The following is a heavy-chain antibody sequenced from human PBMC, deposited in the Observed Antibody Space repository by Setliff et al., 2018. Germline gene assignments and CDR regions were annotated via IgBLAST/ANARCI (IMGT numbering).Heavy chain of an antibody. CDR1: GFTFSTYG. CDR2: ISGDSDTR. V-gene: IGHV3-48*01. CDR3: ARARGRNYMDV. J-gene: IGHJ6*03. Sequence: GGSLRLSCAAPGFTFSTYGMNWVRQTPGKGLEWVSYISGDSDTRYYADSVKGRFTISRDNARNSLYLQMNSLRAEDTGVYYCARARGRNYMDVWGKGTTVTV.